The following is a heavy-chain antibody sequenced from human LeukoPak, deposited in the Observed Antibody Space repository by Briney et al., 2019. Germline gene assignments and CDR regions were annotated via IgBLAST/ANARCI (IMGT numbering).Heavy chain of an antibody. CDR1: GYTFTSYD. CDR2: MNPNSGNA. D-gene: IGHD3-10*01. Sequence: ASVKVSCKASGYTFTSYDISWVRQATGQGLEWMGWMNPNSGNAGYAQRFQGRVTMTRNNSISTAYMELTSLRSEDTAVYYCGRPLQRGSWTQGALDYWGQGTLVTVSS. J-gene: IGHJ4*02. V-gene: IGHV1-8*01. CDR3: GRPLQRGSWTQGALDY.